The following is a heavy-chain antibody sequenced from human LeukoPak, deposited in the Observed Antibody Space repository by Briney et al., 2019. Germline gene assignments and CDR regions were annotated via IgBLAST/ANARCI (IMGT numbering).Heavy chain of an antibody. Sequence: GASLKISCKCSGYTFTSYWIGGVRQLPGKGLEWMGIIYPGDSESKYNPSLQGQVTISADKSISTAYLQWSSLKASDTAIYYCARIEGSTFDYWGQGTLVTVSS. J-gene: IGHJ4*02. CDR3: ARIEGSTFDY. CDR1: GYTFTSYW. CDR2: IYPGDSES. V-gene: IGHV5-51*01.